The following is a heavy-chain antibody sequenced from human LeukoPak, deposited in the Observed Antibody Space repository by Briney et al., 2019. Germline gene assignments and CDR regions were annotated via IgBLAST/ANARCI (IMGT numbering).Heavy chain of an antibody. D-gene: IGHD3-3*01. Sequence: SETLSLTCAVYGGSFSGYYWSWIRQPPGKGLEWIGEINHSGSTNYNPSLKSRVTISVDTSKNQFSLKLSSVTAADTAVYYCARGPLSRRVVPIRGYFDYWGQGTLVTVSS. CDR3: ARGPLSRRVVPIRGYFDY. CDR2: INHSGST. V-gene: IGHV4-34*01. CDR1: GGSFSGYY. J-gene: IGHJ4*02.